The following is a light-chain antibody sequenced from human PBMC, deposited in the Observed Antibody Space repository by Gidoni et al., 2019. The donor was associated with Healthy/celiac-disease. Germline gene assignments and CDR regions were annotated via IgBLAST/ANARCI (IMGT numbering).Light chain of an antibody. J-gene: IGKJ4*01. V-gene: IGKV3-15*01. CDR2: DAS. CDR1: QSISSN. CDR3: QQYNNWPPLT. Sequence: EIVTTQSPATLSVSPGERATLSCRASQSISSNLAWYQQKPGQAPRLVIYDASTRATGIPARFSGSGSGTEFTLTISSLQSEDFAVYYCQQYNNWPPLTFGGXTKVEIK.